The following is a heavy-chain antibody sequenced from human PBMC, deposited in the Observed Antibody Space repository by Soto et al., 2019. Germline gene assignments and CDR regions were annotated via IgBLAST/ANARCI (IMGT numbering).Heavy chain of an antibody. V-gene: IGHV4-59*01. CDR2: MFHGGTT. Sequence: QVQLQESGPGLVKPSETLSLNCTVSGSITGYYWSWIRQPPGKRLEWIGYMFHGGTTKYNPSLKSRVTLSLDTSKIQFSLSLTSVTAADTALYYCARERKGFGYIEYWGQGALVTVSS. CDR1: GSITGYY. CDR3: ARERKGFGYIEY. D-gene: IGHD3-16*01. J-gene: IGHJ4*02.